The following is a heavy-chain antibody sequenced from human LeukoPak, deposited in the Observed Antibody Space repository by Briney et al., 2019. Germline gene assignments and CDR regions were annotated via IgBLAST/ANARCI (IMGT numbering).Heavy chain of an antibody. D-gene: IGHD3-22*01. V-gene: IGHV4-4*02. CDR2: IYHSGST. J-gene: IGHJ3*02. CDR1: GGSISSSNW. CDR3: ARLYYDSCGYDAFDI. Sequence: SETLSLTCAVSGGSISSSNWWSWVRQPPGKGLEWIGEIYHSGSTNYNPSLKSRVTISVDKSKNQFSLKLSSVTAADTAVYYCARLYYDSCGYDAFDIWGQGTMVTVSS.